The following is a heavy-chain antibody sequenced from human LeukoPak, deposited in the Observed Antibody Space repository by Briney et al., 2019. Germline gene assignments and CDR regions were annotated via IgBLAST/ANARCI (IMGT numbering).Heavy chain of an antibody. J-gene: IGHJ4*02. D-gene: IGHD4-17*01. Sequence: GGSLRLSCAASGFTFSTYEINWVRQAPGKGLEWVSYISSNGSTMYYADSVKGRFTISRDNAKNSLYLQMYSLRAEDTAVYYCARDAVRNYGDVRLDYWGQGTLVTVSS. CDR1: GFTFSTYE. V-gene: IGHV3-48*03. CDR3: ARDAVRNYGDVRLDY. CDR2: ISSNGSTM.